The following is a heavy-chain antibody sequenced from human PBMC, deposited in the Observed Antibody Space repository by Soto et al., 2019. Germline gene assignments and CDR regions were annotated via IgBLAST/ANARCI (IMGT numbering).Heavy chain of an antibody. Sequence: SQTLSLTCAISGDSVSSNRAAWNWIRQSPSRGLEWLGSTYYRAKWNNDYAVSVKSRITINPDTSKNQFYLQLNSVTPEDTAVYYCAGDSVGAWYFDLWGRGTLVTVSS. CDR2: TYYRAKWNN. J-gene: IGHJ2*01. V-gene: IGHV6-1*01. CDR1: GDSVSSNRAA. D-gene: IGHD1-26*01. CDR3: AGDSVGAWYFDL.